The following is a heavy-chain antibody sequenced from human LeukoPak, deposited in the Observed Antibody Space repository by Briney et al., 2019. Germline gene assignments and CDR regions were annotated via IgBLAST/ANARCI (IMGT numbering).Heavy chain of an antibody. D-gene: IGHD2-2*01. CDR3: AREAIIVPSGGMDL. Sequence: ASVKVSCKASGYTFTSYGISWVRQAPGQGLEWMGWISAYNGNTNYAQTFQGRVTMTTDTSTSTAYMELRSLRSDDTAVYYCAREAIIVPSGGMDLWGQGTTVTVSS. J-gene: IGHJ6*02. V-gene: IGHV1-18*01. CDR1: GYTFTSYG. CDR2: ISAYNGNT.